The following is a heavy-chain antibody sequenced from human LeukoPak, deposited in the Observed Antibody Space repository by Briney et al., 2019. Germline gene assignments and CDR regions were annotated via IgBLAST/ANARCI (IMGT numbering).Heavy chain of an antibody. D-gene: IGHD1-26*01. J-gene: IGHJ4*02. CDR1: GATFTSYA. CDR2: IIPIFGTA. V-gene: IGHV1-69*06. Sequence: SVKVSCKAAGATFTSYAISWVRQARGQGLEWMGGIIPIFGTANYAQKFQGRVTITADKSTSTAYMELSSLRSEDTAVYYCARSRVGACFDYWGQGTLVTASS. CDR3: ARSRVGACFDY.